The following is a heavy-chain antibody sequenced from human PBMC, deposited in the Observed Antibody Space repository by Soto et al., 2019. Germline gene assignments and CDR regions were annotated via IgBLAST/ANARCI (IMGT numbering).Heavy chain of an antibody. D-gene: IGHD3-16*01. CDR1: GFTFSSYW. CDR2: IKQDGSEK. Sequence: EVQLVESGGGLVQPGGSLRLSCAASGFTFSSYWMSWVRQAPGKGLEWVANIKQDGSEKYYVDSVKGRFTISRDNAKNSLYLQMNSLRAEDTAVYYCARHQFVYVLSDYFDYWGQGTLVTVSS. J-gene: IGHJ4*02. V-gene: IGHV3-7*01. CDR3: ARHQFVYVLSDYFDY.